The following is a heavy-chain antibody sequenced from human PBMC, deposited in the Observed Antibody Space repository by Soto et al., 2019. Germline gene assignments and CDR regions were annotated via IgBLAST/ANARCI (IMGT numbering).Heavy chain of an antibody. CDR3: LHIIVGGTTAHGFDS. V-gene: IGHV2-5*02. CDR2: IYWDDDK. D-gene: IGHD1-26*01. Sequence: QITLKESGPTLVTPTQTLTLTCTFSGFSLNTNGVSVGWIRQPPGKALECLALIYWDDDKRYSPSLKTRHTSTNDTPKTHVVLTMTNMDPVDTATYYGLHIIVGGTTAHGFDSWGQGTLVTVSP. CDR1: GFSLNTNGVS. J-gene: IGHJ4*02.